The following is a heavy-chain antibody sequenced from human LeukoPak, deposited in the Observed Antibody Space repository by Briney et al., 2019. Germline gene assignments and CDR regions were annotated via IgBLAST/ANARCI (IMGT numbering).Heavy chain of an antibody. CDR2: IKSKTDGGTT. Sequence: GGSLRLSCAASGFTFSNAWMSWVRQAPGKGLEWVGRIKSKTDGGTTDYAAPVKGRFTISRDDSKNTLYLQMNSLKTVDTAVYYCTTIYCSSTSCYVAFDIWGQGTMVTVSS. CDR3: TTIYCSSTSCYVAFDI. D-gene: IGHD2-2*01. CDR1: GFTFSNAW. V-gene: IGHV3-15*01. J-gene: IGHJ3*02.